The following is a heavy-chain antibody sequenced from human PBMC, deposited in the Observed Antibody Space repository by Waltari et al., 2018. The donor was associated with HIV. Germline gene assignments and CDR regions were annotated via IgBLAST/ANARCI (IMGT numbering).Heavy chain of an antibody. V-gene: IGHV3-74*03. CDR2: SRPVGRKT. D-gene: IGHD3-10*01. J-gene: IGHJ3*02. CDR3: ARDGSGAFDI. Sequence: EVQLVESGGGLVQPGGSLRLSCAASGLPFRRHWMHWVRPAPGKGLALVSVSRPVGRKTKSADSVSSRFTISRDDAKNTLFLQMNSLRAEDTAVYYCARDGSGAFDIWGQGTMVTVSS. CDR1: GLPFRRHW.